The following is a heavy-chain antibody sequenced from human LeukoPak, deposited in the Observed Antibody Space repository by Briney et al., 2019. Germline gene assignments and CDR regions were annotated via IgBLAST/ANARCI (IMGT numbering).Heavy chain of an antibody. CDR3: ATTLIAGSYYAHVVDY. CDR1: GGTFSSYA. Sequence: SVNVSCKASGGTFSSYAISWVLQAPGQGLEWMGRIIPILGIANYAQKFQGRVTITADKSPSTAYMELSSLRSEDTAVYYCATTLIAGSYYAHVVDYWGQGTLVTVSS. V-gene: IGHV1-69*04. J-gene: IGHJ4*02. CDR2: IIPILGIA. D-gene: IGHD3-10*01.